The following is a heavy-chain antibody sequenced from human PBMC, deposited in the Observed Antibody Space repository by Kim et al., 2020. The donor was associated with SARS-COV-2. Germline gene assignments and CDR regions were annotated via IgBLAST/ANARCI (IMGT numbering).Heavy chain of an antibody. CDR1: GFTFSSYG. CDR2: VSDDGSNK. D-gene: IGHD1-26*01. V-gene: IGHV3-30*18. J-gene: IGHJ3*02. CDR3: AKGEAKWELLGAFDI. Sequence: GGSLRLSCAASGFTFSSYGMHWVRQAPGKGLEWVAIVSDDGSNKYYADSVKGRFTISRDNSKNTLYLQMNSLRAEDTAVYYCAKGEAKWELLGAFDIWGQGTMVTVSS.